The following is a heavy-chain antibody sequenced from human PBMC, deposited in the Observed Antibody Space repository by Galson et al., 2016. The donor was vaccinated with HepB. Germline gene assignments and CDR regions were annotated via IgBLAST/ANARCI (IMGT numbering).Heavy chain of an antibody. J-gene: IGHJ4*02. D-gene: IGHD3-16*01. CDR3: AREGRGAYSNTIDS. CDR1: GFTFSDYY. CDR2: ISRSSSYI. Sequence: LRLSCAASGFTFSDYYMSWIRQAPGKGLEWISYISRSSSYIIYADPVKGRFTISRDDAKNSLYLQMNSLRAEDTAVYYCAREGRGAYSNTIDSWGQGTLVTVSS. V-gene: IGHV3-11*06.